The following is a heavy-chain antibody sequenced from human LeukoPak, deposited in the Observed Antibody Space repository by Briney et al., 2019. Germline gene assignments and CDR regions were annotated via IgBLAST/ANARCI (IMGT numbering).Heavy chain of an antibody. CDR2: NYYSGHT. J-gene: IGHJ4*02. CDR3: ASRQD. Sequence: TSETLSLTCSVSGGSISSSYYYWGWVRQPPGKGLEWIGSNYYSGHTYYNPTLKSRVTISVDTSKNQFSLKLSSVTAADTAVYYCASRQDWGQGTLVTVSS. CDR1: GGSISSSYYY. V-gene: IGHV4-39*01.